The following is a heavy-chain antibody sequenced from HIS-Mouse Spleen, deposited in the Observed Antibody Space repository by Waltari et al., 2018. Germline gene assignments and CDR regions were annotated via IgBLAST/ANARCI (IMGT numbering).Heavy chain of an antibody. CDR2: VYSGCST. CDR3: ARDHGDSSSWYWYFDL. CDR1: GFTVSSNY. J-gene: IGHJ2*01. D-gene: IGHD6-13*01. Sequence: EVQLVETGGGLIQPGGSVRLSCAASGFTVSSNYMSWVRQAPGKGLEWVSFVYSGCSTYYADSVKGRFTISRDNSKNTLYLQMNSLRAEDTAVYYCARDHGDSSSWYWYFDLWGRGTLVTVSS. V-gene: IGHV3-53*02.